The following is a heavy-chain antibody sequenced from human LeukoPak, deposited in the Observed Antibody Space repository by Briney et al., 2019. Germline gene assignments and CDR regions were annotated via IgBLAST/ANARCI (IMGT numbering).Heavy chain of an antibody. CDR2: ISSSSSTI. CDR3: ASERRDGYNSEIY. J-gene: IGHJ4*02. V-gene: IGHV3-48*01. D-gene: IGHD5-24*01. CDR1: GFTFSSYS. Sequence: PGRSLRLSCAASGFTFSSYSMNWVRQAPGKGLEWVSYISSSSSTIYYADSVKGRFTISRDNAKNSLYLQMNSLRAEDTAVYYCASERRDGYNSEIYWGQGTLVTVSS.